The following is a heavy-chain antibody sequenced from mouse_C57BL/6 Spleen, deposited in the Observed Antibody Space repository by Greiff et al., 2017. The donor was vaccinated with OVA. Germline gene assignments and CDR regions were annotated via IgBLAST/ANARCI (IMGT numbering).Heavy chain of an antibody. CDR3: TVFPRSYGPAWFAY. J-gene: IGHJ3*01. CDR2: IRLKSGNYAT. D-gene: IGHD1-1*01. V-gene: IGHV6-3*01. CDR1: GFTFSNYW. Sequence: EVMLVESGGGLVQPGGSMKLSCVASGFTFSNYWMNWVRQSPEKGLEWVAQIRLKSGNYATNYTESGKGRFTISRADSKGSVYLQMHNLRADDTGNSSVTVFPRSYGPAWFAYWGQGTLVTVSA.